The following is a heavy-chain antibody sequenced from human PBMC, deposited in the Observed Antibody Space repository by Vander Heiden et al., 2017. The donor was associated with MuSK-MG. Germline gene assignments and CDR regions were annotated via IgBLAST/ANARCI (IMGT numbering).Heavy chain of an antibody. Sequence: EVQLVESGGGLVKPGGSLRLSCAASGFTFSSYSMNWVRQAPGKGLEWVSSISSSSSYIYYADSVKGRFTISRDNAKNSLYQQMNSLRAEDTAVYYCARGVAAAGTNWFDPWGQGTLVTVSS. D-gene: IGHD6-13*01. J-gene: IGHJ5*02. CDR3: ARGVAAAGTNWFDP. CDR2: ISSSSSYI. V-gene: IGHV3-21*01. CDR1: GFTFSSYS.